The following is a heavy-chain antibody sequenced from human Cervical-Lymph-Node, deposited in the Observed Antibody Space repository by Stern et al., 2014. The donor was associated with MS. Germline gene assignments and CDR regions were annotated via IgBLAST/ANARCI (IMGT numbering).Heavy chain of an antibody. V-gene: IGHV2-5*02. Sequence: SGPTLVKPTETLRLTCTFSGFSLRTNGAAVGRIRQTPGKAQEFTALIYWDGDKRYNPSLKRRLTITTDTSQSQVVLKTTSLDPVDTATYYCVYAHPGDFLEDAFDIWGQGTMVTISS. CDR1: GFSLRTNGAA. CDR3: VYAHPGDFLEDAFDI. D-gene: IGHD4-17*01. J-gene: IGHJ3*02. CDR2: IYWDGDK.